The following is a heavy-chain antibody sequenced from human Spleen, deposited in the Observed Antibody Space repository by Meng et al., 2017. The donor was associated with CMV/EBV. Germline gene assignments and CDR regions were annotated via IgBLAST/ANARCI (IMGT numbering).Heavy chain of an antibody. D-gene: IGHD1-1*01. Sequence: GGSLRLSCAASGFTFSRYAMSWVRQAPGKGLEWVSTISSSRVGSTYYADSVKGRFTISRDNSKNTLYLQMNSLRAEDTAVYYCAKNPGYNWNADYYGMDVWGQGTTVTVSS. V-gene: IGHV3-23*01. J-gene: IGHJ6*02. CDR2: ISSSRVGST. CDR3: AKNPGYNWNADYYGMDV. CDR1: GFTFSRYA.